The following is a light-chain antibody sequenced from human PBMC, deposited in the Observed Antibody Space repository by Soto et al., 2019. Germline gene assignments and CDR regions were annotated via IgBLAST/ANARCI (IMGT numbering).Light chain of an antibody. CDR3: GTLDSRLGAVV. V-gene: IGLV1-51*01. CDR1: SSNIGNNY. CDR2: DNN. J-gene: IGLJ2*01. Sequence: QSVLTQPPSVSAAPGQKVTISCSGSSSNIGNNYVSWYQQLPGTAPKLLIYDNNKRFSGIPDRFSGSKSGTSATLGITGLQAGEEADYYCGTLDSRLGAVVFGRGTKVTVL.